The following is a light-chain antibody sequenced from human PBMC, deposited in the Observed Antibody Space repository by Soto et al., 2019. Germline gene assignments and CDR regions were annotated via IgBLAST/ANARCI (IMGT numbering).Light chain of an antibody. J-gene: IGLJ1*01. CDR2: DVS. CDR3: SSYTSSSTYV. CDR1: RSDVGAYNS. Sequence: QSALTQPASVSGSPGQSIAISCTGTRSDVGAYNSVSWYQQHPGRAPKLMIHDVSNRPSGVSNRFSRSKSGNTASLTISGLQAEDEADYYCSSYTSSSTYVFGTGTKVTVL. V-gene: IGLV2-14*03.